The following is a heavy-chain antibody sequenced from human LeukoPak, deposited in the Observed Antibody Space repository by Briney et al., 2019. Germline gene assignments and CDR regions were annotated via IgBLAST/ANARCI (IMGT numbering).Heavy chain of an antibody. V-gene: IGHV4-30-4*01. Sequence: ASETLSLTCTVSGVSISSGDYYWSWIRQPPGKGLEWIGYIYYSGSTYYNPSLKSRVTISVDTSKNQFSLKLSSVTAADTAVYYCARGVVPAAMSYWGQGTLVTVSS. CDR1: GVSISSGDYY. CDR2: IYYSGST. J-gene: IGHJ4*02. D-gene: IGHD2-2*01. CDR3: ARGVVPAAMSY.